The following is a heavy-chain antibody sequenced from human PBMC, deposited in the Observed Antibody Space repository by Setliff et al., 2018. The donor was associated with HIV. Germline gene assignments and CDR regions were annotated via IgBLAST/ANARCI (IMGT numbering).Heavy chain of an antibody. CDR3: AQLAAADDS. V-gene: IGHV3-30*02. J-gene: IGHJ4*02. CDR1: NFTFSFYS. D-gene: IGHD6-13*01. Sequence: GGSLRLSCAASNFTFSFYSMHWVRQAPGKGLEWVAFTPNDGSYKNYADSVMGRFTISRDNSKNTLYLQMNTLRTEDTAVYYCAQLAAADDSWGQGTLVTVSS. CDR2: TPNDGSYK.